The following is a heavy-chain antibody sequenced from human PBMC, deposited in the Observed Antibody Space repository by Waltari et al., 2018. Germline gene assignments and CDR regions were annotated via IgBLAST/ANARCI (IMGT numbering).Heavy chain of an antibody. Sequence: ELQLVESGGAVVQPGGSLRLSCAASGFTFDDHAMHWVRQAPGKGLEWVSVISWDGTNTNYVDSVKGRFTISRDNSKSTLYLQMSSLRAEDTALYYCVKGRYYDFWSAYPDYWGQGTLVTVSS. V-gene: IGHV3-43D*04. CDR3: VKGRYYDFWSAYPDY. CDR1: GFTFDDHA. D-gene: IGHD3-3*01. CDR2: ISWDGTNT. J-gene: IGHJ4*02.